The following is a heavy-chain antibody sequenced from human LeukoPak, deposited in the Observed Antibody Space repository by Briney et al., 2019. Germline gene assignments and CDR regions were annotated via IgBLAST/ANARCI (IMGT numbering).Heavy chain of an antibody. CDR2: TRNKANSYTT. J-gene: IGHJ4*02. CDR3: VRRAASGHLDY. Sequence: GGSLRLSCSASGFTFSDYYIDWVRQAPRKGLEWVGRTRNKANSYTTEYAASVRDRFTMSRDDSKNSLWLQMNSLKTDDTAVYYCVRRAASGHLDYWGQGTLVTVSS. D-gene: IGHD2-15*01. CDR1: GFTFSDYY. V-gene: IGHV3-72*01.